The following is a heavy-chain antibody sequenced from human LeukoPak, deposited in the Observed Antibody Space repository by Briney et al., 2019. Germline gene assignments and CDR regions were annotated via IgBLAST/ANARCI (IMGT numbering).Heavy chain of an antibody. CDR3: ARGVVVVVAATLLRDSGMDV. Sequence: SVKVSCKASGGTFSSYAISWVRQAPGRGLEWMGGIIPIFGTANYAQKFQGRVTITADESTSTAYMELSSLRSEDTAVYYCARGVVVVVAATLLRDSGMDVWGQGTTVTVSS. CDR1: GGTFSSYA. D-gene: IGHD2-15*01. J-gene: IGHJ6*02. V-gene: IGHV1-69*13. CDR2: IIPIFGTA.